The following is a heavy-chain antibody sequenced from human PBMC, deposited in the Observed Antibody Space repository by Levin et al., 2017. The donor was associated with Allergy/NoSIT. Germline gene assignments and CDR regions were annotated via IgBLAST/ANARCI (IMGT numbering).Heavy chain of an antibody. J-gene: IGHJ4*02. V-gene: IGHV3-53*01. CDR1: GFSVSNHY. CDR3: AKGHYSGVYQ. D-gene: IGHD2-2*01. Sequence: GGSLRLSCAASGFSVSNHYMTWVRQGPGKGLECVSVIYSDGSTYYAASVRGRFTISRDSFRNTLPPLMNRLRDDETAVDYSAKGHYSGVYQWGQGTVVTVSS. CDR2: IYSDGST.